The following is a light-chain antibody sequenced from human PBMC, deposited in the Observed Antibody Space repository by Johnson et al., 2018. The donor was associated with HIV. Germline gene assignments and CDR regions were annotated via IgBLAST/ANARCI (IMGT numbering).Light chain of an antibody. V-gene: IGLV1-51*01. CDR1: SSNIGNNY. CDR3: GTWDTSLTTGGV. CDR2: DNN. J-gene: IGLJ1*01. Sequence: QSVLTQPPSVSAAPGQKVTISCSGSSSNIGNNYVSWYQQLPGTAPTLLTYDNNNRPSGIPDRFSGSKSATSATLGITGLQPGDEADYYCGTWDTSLTTGGVFGTGTKVTVL.